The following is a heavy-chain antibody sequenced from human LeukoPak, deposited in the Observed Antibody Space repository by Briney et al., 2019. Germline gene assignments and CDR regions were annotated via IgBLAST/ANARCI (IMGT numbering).Heavy chain of an antibody. CDR3: AGLPRGTRPPDYFQH. V-gene: IGHV4-59*08. J-gene: IGHJ1*01. CDR1: GGSISSYY. CDR2: IYYSGST. D-gene: IGHD1-1*01. Sequence: PSETLSLTCTVSGGSISSYYWSWIRQPPGKGLEGVGHIYYSGSTNYNPSLESRVTVSLDTSKNQFSLKLTSVAAADTAVYDCAGLPRGTRPPDYFQHWGQGGLVSVSS.